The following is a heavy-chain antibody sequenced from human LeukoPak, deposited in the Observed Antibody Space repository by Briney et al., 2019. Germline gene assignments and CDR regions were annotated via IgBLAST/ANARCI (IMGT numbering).Heavy chain of an antibody. J-gene: IGHJ4*02. CDR2: IYIGAST. CDR3: ARDYTIFGVVDDY. Sequence: GGSLRLSCAASGFTVSSNYMSWVRQAPGKGLEWVSVIYIGASTYYADSVKGRFTISRDNSKNTLYLQMNSLRAEDTAVYYCARDYTIFGVVDDYWGQGTLVTVSS. V-gene: IGHV3-66*02. CDR1: GFTVSSNY. D-gene: IGHD3-3*01.